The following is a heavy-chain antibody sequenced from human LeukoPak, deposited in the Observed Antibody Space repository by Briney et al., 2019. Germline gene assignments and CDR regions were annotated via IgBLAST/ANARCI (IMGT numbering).Heavy chain of an antibody. CDR1: GFTLSNYA. Sequence: PGGSLSLSCAASGFTLSNYAMSWVRQAPGKGLEWVSTISGSGGSTYYADSVKGRFTISRDNSKNTLYLQMNSLRAEDTAVYYCAKDDVGWFGELTWSDYWGQGTLVTVSS. CDR2: ISGSGGST. CDR3: AKDDVGWFGELTWSDY. J-gene: IGHJ4*02. D-gene: IGHD3-10*01. V-gene: IGHV3-23*01.